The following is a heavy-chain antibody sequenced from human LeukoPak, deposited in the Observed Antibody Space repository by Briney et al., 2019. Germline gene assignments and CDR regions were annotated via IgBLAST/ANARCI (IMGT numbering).Heavy chain of an antibody. Sequence: PGWSLRLSCEASVFTFSRYAMSWVRQPPGKGLEWVSAISGSGGSTYYADTVKGRFTISRDNCKNTLDLQMNSLRAEDTAVYYCAKVTPPDDSEFDYWGQGTLVTVSS. V-gene: IGHV3-23*01. CDR2: ISGSGGST. CDR1: VFTFSRYA. D-gene: IGHD2-15*01. J-gene: IGHJ4*02. CDR3: AKVTPPDDSEFDY.